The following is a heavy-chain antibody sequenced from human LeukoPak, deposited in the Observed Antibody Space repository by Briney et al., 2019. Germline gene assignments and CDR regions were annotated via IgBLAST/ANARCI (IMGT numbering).Heavy chain of an antibody. CDR1: GFSFSDFA. Sequence: GRPLALSCAASGFSFSDFAMHWVRQAPGKGLEWVAFIQRDGTNEYYADSVKGRFTISRDNSKNTLWLQMYRLRAEDTAVYYCARHGSGRNYFDPLDYWGQGTLVTVSS. CDR2: IQRDGTNE. CDR3: ARHGSGRNYFDPLDY. D-gene: IGHD1-26*01. V-gene: IGHV3-33*01. J-gene: IGHJ4*02.